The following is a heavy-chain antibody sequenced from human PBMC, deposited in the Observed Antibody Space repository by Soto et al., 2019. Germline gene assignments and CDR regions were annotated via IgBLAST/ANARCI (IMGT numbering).Heavy chain of an antibody. CDR1: GFTFSTYW. J-gene: IGHJ4*02. D-gene: IGHD2-15*01. CDR3: ARVKSLAGHY. CDR2: IKQDGSDK. Sequence: EVQLVESGGGLVQPGGSLRLSCAASGFTFSTYWMSWVRQAPGKGLEWVANIKQDGSDKYYVDSVKGRFTISRDNAKNSLFLQMNGLRAEDAAVYYCARVKSLAGHYWGQGTLVTVSS. V-gene: IGHV3-7*05.